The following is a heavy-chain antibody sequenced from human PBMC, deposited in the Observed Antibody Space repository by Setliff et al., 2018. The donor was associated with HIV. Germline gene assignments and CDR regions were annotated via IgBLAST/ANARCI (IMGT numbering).Heavy chain of an antibody. V-gene: IGHV1-18*01. CDR1: GYTFTSYG. CDR2: ISTYNGNT. D-gene: IGHD3-22*01. CDR3: ARFGDYDDSSGYITDY. Sequence: ASVKVSCKASGYTFTSYGISWVRQAPGQGLEWVGWISTYNGNTNYAQKLQGRVTMTTDTSTSTAYMELRSLRSDDTAVYYCARFGDYDDSSGYITDYWGQGTLVTVSS. J-gene: IGHJ4*02.